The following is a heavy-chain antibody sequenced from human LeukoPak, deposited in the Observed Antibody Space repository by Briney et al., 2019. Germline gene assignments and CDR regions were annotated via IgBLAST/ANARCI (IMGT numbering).Heavy chain of an antibody. V-gene: IGHV4-59*01. CDR2: IYYSGST. CDR3: ARRAGFGVDY. Sequence: SETLSLTCTVSGGSISSYYWSWIRQPPGKGLEWIGYIYYSGSTNYNPSLKSRVTISVDTSKNQFSLKLSSVTAADTAVYYCARRAGFGVDYWGQGTLVTVSS. J-gene: IGHJ4*02. D-gene: IGHD3-10*01. CDR1: GGSISSYY.